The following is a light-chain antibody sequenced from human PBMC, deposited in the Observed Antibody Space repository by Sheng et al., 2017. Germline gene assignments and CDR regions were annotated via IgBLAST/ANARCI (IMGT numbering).Light chain of an antibody. CDR3: QQYNNWPPYS. J-gene: IGKJ2*03. CDR2: SAS. Sequence: EIVMTQSPATLSVSPGERATLSCRASQSISNNLAWFQQKPGQAPRLLIYSASTRATGIPARFSGRGSGTQFTLTISSLQSEDFAVYYCQQYNNWPPYSFGQGTKLEIK. CDR1: QSISNN. V-gene: IGKV3-15*01.